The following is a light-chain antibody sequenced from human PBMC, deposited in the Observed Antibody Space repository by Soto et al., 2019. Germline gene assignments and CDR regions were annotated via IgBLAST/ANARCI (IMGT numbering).Light chain of an antibody. Sequence: EIVLTQSPATLSLSPGERATLSCRASQSVISYLAWYQQKPGQAPRLLIYDASNRATGIPARFSGSGSGTDFTLTISSLEPEDFAVYFCQQRSNWPPITFGQGTRLEIK. CDR2: DAS. J-gene: IGKJ5*01. CDR1: QSVISY. V-gene: IGKV3-11*01. CDR3: QQRSNWPPIT.